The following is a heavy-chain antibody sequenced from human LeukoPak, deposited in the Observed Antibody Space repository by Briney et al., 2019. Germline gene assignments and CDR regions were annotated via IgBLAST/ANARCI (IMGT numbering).Heavy chain of an antibody. CDR1: GGSISSSSDF. J-gene: IGHJ4*02. Sequence: SETLSLTCTVSGGSISSSSDFWGWIRQPPGKGLEWIGSIYYSGRTYNNPSLKSRVTISVDTSKNQFSLKLSSVTAADTAVYYCARHRWVGTFNFDYWGQGTLVPVSS. V-gene: IGHV4-39*01. CDR3: ARHRWVGTFNFDY. D-gene: IGHD1-1*01. CDR2: IYYSGRT.